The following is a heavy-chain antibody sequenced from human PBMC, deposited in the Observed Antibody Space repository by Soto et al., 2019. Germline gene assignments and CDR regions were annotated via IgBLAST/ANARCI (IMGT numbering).Heavy chain of an antibody. J-gene: IGHJ3*02. D-gene: IGHD3-10*01. CDR3: ARACQSGDVDDAFDI. CDR1: GFTFSDYY. V-gene: IGHV3-11*01. CDR2: ISSSGSTI. Sequence: GGSLKLSCAASGFTFSDYYMSWIRQAPGKGLEWVSYISSSGSTIYYADSVKGRFTISRDNAKNSLYLQMNSLRAEDTAVYYCARACQSGDVDDAFDIWGQGTMVTVSS.